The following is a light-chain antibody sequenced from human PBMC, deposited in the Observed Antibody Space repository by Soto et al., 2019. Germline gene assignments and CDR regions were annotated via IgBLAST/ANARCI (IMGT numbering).Light chain of an antibody. CDR2: DAS. CDR3: QHYYNLPLT. CDR1: QDISNY. Sequence: DIQMTQSPSSLSASVGDRVTITCQASQDISNYLNWYQQKPGKAPKLLIYDASNLETGVPSRFSGSGSGTDFTFTISSLQPEAIATYYCQHYYNLPLTVGGGTKVEIK. J-gene: IGKJ4*01. V-gene: IGKV1-33*01.